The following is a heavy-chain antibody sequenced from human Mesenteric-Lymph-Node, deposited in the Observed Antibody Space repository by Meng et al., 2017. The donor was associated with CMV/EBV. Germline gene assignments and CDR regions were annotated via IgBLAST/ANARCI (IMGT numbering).Heavy chain of an antibody. CDR2: IYYSGST. Sequence: GSLRLSCTVSGGSISSSSYYWGWIRQPPGKGLEWIGSIYYSGSTYYNPSLKSRVTISVATSKNQFSLKLSSVTAADTAVYYCARLLSVAGIRGWGQGTLVTVSS. CDR1: GGSISSSSYY. D-gene: IGHD6-19*01. V-gene: IGHV4-39*07. CDR3: ARLLSVAGIRG. J-gene: IGHJ4*02.